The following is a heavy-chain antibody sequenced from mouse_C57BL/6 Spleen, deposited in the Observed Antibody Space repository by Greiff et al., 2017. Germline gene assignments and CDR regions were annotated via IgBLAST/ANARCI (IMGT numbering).Heavy chain of an antibody. J-gene: IGHJ2*01. Sequence: QVQLQQSGAELVRPGTSVKLSCKASGYTFTSYWMHWVKQRPGQGLEWIGNINPSNGGTNYNEKFKSKATLTVDKSSSTAYMQLSSLTSDDSAVXSCARSPEDYWGQGTTLTVSS. V-gene: IGHV1-53*01. CDR1: GYTFTSYW. CDR2: INPSNGGT. CDR3: ARSPEDY.